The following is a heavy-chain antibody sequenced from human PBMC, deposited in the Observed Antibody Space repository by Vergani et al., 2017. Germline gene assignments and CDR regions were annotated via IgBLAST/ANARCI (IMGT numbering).Heavy chain of an antibody. CDR3: ARGGGTYYYYGMDV. Sequence: QVQLQESGPGLVKPSGTLSLTCAVSGGSISSSNWWSWVRQPPGKGLEWIGYIYYSGSTNYNPSLKSRVTISVDTSKNQFSLKLSSVTAADTAVYYCARGGGTYYYYGMDVWGQGTTVTVSS. CDR2: IYYSGST. J-gene: IGHJ6*02. CDR1: GGSISSSNW. D-gene: IGHD1-1*01. V-gene: IGHV4-4*02.